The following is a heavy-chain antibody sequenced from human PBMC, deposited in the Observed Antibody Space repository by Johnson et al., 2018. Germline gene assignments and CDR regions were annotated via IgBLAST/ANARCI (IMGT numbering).Heavy chain of an antibody. J-gene: IGHJ6*02. V-gene: IGHV3-23*04. CDR1: AFTFSSYA. CDR3: AKETFARYYYAMDV. CDR2: ISGSGGST. Sequence: EVQLVESGGGLVQPGGSLRLSCAASAFTFSSYAMIWVRQAPGKGLEWVSAISGSGGSTYHADSVKGRFTISRDNSKNMLYLQMNSLRAEDTAVYYCAKETFARYYYAMDVWGQGTTVTVSS.